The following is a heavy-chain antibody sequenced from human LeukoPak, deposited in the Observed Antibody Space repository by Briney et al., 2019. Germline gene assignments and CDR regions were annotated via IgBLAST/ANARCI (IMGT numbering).Heavy chain of an antibody. Sequence: ASVKVSCKASGGXFSSYAISWVRQAPGQGREWMGRIIPILGIANYAQKFQGRVTITADKSTSTAYMELSTLRSEDTAVYYCARSADGYKNPTYFDYWGQGTLVTVSS. J-gene: IGHJ4*02. D-gene: IGHD5-24*01. CDR1: GGXFSSYA. CDR3: ARSADGYKNPTYFDY. CDR2: IIPILGIA. V-gene: IGHV1-69*10.